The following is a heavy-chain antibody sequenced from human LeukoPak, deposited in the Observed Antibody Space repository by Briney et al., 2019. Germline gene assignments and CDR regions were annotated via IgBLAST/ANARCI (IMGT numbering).Heavy chain of an antibody. D-gene: IGHD2-2*01. CDR1: GFTFSSYG. CDR3: AKEAYCSSTSCYLDVYYYYMDV. CDR2: IRYDGSNK. J-gene: IGHJ6*03. Sequence: GGSLRLSCAASGFTFSSYGMHWVRQAPGKGLEWVAFIRYDGSNKYYADSVKGRFTISRDNSKNTLYLQMNGLRAEDTAVYYCAKEAYCSSTSCYLDVYYYYMDVWGKGTTVTISS. V-gene: IGHV3-30*02.